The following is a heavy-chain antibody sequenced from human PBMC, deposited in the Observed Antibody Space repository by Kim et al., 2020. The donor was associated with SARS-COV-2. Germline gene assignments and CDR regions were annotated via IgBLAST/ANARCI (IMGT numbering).Heavy chain of an antibody. Sequence: RFTISRDNSKNTLYLQMNSLRAEDTAVYYCAREGRRYYDSSGYPMGWFDPWGQGTLVTVSS. J-gene: IGHJ5*02. CDR3: AREGRRYYDSSGYPMGWFDP. D-gene: IGHD3-22*01. V-gene: IGHV3-30*01.